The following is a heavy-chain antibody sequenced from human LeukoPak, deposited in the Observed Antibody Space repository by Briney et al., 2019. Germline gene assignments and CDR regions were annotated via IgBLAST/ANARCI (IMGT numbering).Heavy chain of an antibody. Sequence: GGSLRLSCATSAFTFDDYGMSWVRQAPGKGLEWVSGINWNGGSTDYADSVKGRFTISRDTAKNSLYLQMNSLRAEDTAVYYCARAYYYDSSGYYREYYYYMDVWGKGTTVTVSS. D-gene: IGHD3-22*01. CDR2: INWNGGST. CDR1: AFTFDDYG. V-gene: IGHV3-20*04. CDR3: ARAYYYDSSGYYREYYYYMDV. J-gene: IGHJ6*03.